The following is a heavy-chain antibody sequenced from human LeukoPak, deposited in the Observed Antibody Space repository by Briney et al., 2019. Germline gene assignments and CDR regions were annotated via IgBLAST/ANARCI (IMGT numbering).Heavy chain of an antibody. V-gene: IGHV4-59*08. D-gene: IGHD1-26*01. J-gene: IGHJ4*02. CDR2: ISYSGNT. CDR1: GGSIGSYY. CDR3: ARLILSGSYLYYFDY. Sequence: SETLSLTCTVSGGSIGSYYWSWIRQPPGKGLEWIGYISYSGNTNYNPSLKSRVTISVDMSKNQFSLKLSSVTAADTAVYHCARLILSGSYLYYFDYWGQGTLVTVSS.